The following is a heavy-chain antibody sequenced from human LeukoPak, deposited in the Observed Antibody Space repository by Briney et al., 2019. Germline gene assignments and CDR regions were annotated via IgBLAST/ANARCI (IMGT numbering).Heavy chain of an antibody. V-gene: IGHV4-34*01. CDR1: GGSFSGYY. CDR3: ARHEPYCSGGSCWLDY. Sequence: SETLSLTCAVYGGSFSGYYWSWIRQPPGKGLEWIGEINHSGSTYYNPSLKSRVTISVDTSKNQFSLKLSSVTAADTAVYYCARHEPYCSGGSCWLDYWGQGTLVTVSS. CDR2: INHSGST. J-gene: IGHJ4*02. D-gene: IGHD2-15*01.